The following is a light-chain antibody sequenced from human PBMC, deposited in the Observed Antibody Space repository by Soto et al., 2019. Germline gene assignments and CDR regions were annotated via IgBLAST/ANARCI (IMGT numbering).Light chain of an antibody. V-gene: IGLV2-23*01. CDR3: CSYAGSNYYV. CDR2: EGS. J-gene: IGLJ1*01. Sequence: QSVLTQPASVSGSPGQSITISCTGTSNDVGSYNLVSWYQHHPGKAHKLMIFEGSKRPSGVSNRFSGSKSGNTASLTISGLQAEDEADFYCCSYAGSNYYVFGTGTKVTVL. CDR1: SNDVGSYNL.